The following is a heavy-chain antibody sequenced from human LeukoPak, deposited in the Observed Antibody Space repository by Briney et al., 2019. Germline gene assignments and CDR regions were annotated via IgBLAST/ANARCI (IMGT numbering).Heavy chain of an antibody. Sequence: SETLSLTCTVSGGSISSYYWSWIRQPPGKGLEWIGYIYYSGSTNYNPSLKSRVTISVDTSRNQFSLKLSSVTAADTAVYYCARTFSTVYWYFDLWGRGALVTVSS. CDR1: GGSISSYY. CDR3: ARTFSTVYWYFDL. J-gene: IGHJ2*01. D-gene: IGHD2/OR15-2a*01. CDR2: IYYSGST. V-gene: IGHV4-59*12.